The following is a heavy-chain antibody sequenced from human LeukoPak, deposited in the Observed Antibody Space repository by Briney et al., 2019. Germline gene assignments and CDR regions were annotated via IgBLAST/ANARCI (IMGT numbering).Heavy chain of an antibody. V-gene: IGHV3-30*18. CDR2: ISYDGSNR. J-gene: IGHJ4*02. CDR1: GFTFSSYG. D-gene: IGHD3-3*01. Sequence: GGSLRLSCAASGFTFSSYGMQWVRLAPGKGPEWVAVISYDGSNRYYADSVKGRFTISRDNSKNTLYLQMNSLRPEDTAVYYCAKDEWDYWGQGTLVTVSS. CDR3: AKDEWDY.